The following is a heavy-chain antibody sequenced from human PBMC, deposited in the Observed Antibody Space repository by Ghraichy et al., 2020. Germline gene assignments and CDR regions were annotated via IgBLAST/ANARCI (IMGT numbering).Heavy chain of an antibody. CDR2: ISSNGGST. CDR1: GFTFSSYA. J-gene: IGHJ3*02. Sequence: GGSLRLSCAASGFTFSSYAMHWVRQAPGKGLEYVSAISSNGGSTYYANSVKGRFTISRDNSKNTLYLQMGSLRAEDMAVYYCARGRDSGSCSSTSCLRWDAFDIWGQGTMVTVSS. D-gene: IGHD2-2*01. CDR3: ARGRDSGSCSSTSCLRWDAFDI. V-gene: IGHV3-64*01.